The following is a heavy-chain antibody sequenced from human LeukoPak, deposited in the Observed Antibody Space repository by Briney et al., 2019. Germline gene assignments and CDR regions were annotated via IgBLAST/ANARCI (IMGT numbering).Heavy chain of an antibody. V-gene: IGHV1-2*02. CDR3: ARGYSSGRDSDMDV. CDR1: GYTFTGYY. Sequence: GASVKVSCKASGYTFTGYYMHWVRQPPGQGLEWMGWINPNSGGTNYAQKFQGRVTMTRDTSISTAYMELSRLRSDDTAVYYCARGYSSGRDSDMDVWGQGTTVTVSS. J-gene: IGHJ6*02. D-gene: IGHD6-19*01. CDR2: INPNSGGT.